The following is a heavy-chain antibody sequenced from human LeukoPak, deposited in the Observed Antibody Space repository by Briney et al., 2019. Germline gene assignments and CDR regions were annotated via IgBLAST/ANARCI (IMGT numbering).Heavy chain of an antibody. D-gene: IGHD3-22*01. CDR1: GGSISGYY. J-gene: IGHJ1*01. CDR3: ARGISPYYYDSSGYPFQH. V-gene: IGHV4-59*01. Sequence: SETLSLTCTVSGGSISGYYWSWIRQPPGKGLEWIGFIYYSGSTNYNPSLKSRVTISVDTSKNQFSLKLSSVTAADTAIYYCARGISPYYYDSSGYPFQHWGQGTLLTVSS. CDR2: IYYSGST.